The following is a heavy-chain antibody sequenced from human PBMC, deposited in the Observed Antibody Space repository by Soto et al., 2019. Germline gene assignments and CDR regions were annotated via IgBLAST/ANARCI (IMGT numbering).Heavy chain of an antibody. Sequence: GSLRLSCAASGFTFSNAWMSWVRQAPGKGLEWVGRIKSKTDDGTTDYAAPVKGRFTISRDDSKNTLYLQLNSLKTEDTAVYYCTTVTYTSAWYLDYWGKGTLVTVSS. V-gene: IGHV3-15*01. CDR1: GFTFSNAW. CDR3: TTVTYTSAWYLDY. D-gene: IGHD6-19*01. CDR2: IKSKTDDGTT. J-gene: IGHJ4*02.